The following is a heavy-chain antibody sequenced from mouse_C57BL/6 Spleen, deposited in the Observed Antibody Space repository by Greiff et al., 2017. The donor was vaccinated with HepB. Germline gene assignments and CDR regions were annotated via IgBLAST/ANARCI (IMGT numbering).Heavy chain of an antibody. CDR3: ALTGPYGMDY. CDR2: IHPNSGST. Sequence: VKLQQPGAELVKPGASVKLSCKASGYTFTSYWMHWVKQRPGQGLEWIGMIHPNSGSTNDNEKFKSKATLTVDKSSSTAYMQLSSLTSEDSAVYYCALTGPYGMDYWGQGTSVTVSS. CDR1: GYTFTSYW. J-gene: IGHJ4*01. V-gene: IGHV1-64*01. D-gene: IGHD4-1*01.